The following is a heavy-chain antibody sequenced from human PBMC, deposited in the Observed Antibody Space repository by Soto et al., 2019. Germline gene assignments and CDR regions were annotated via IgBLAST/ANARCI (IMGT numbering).Heavy chain of an antibody. D-gene: IGHD6-13*01. Sequence: QVQLEQSGAEVKQPGASVTVSCKASGYTFSNYAITWVRQDPGQGREWMGWISAYNGHTNYAQKVQGRLTMTTDTYTSTAYMELRSLTFDDTAIYYCARDNGGLAAPGTDWFVPWGQGTLVTVSS. J-gene: IGHJ5*02. CDR1: GYTFSNYA. V-gene: IGHV1-18*01. CDR3: ARDNGGLAAPGTDWFVP. CDR2: ISAYNGHT.